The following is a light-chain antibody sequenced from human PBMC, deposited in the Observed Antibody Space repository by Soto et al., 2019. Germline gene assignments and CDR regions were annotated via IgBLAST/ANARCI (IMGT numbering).Light chain of an antibody. CDR1: SSDVGSYNL. J-gene: IGLJ1*01. CDR3: CSYAGSSTYV. Sequence: QSVLTQPASVSGSPAQSITISCTGTSSDVGSYNLVSWYQHHPGKAPKLMIDEGSKRPSGVSNRFSGSKSGNTASLTISGLQTEDEADYYCCSYAGSSTYVFGTGTKLTVL. V-gene: IGLV2-23*01. CDR2: EGS.